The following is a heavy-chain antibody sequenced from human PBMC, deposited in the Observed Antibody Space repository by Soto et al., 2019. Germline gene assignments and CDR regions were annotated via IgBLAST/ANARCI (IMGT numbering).Heavy chain of an antibody. Sequence: GGSLRLSCVASGFTFSTYWMHWVRQTPGEGLVWVSHTDSDGTFTTYADSVKGRFTISRDNSKNTLYLQLNSLRIEDTALYYCAKDQGVGGALGLFDYWGLGTLVTVSS. CDR2: TDSDGTFT. J-gene: IGHJ4*02. V-gene: IGHV3-74*01. D-gene: IGHD1-26*01. CDR1: GFTFSTYW. CDR3: AKDQGVGGALGLFDY.